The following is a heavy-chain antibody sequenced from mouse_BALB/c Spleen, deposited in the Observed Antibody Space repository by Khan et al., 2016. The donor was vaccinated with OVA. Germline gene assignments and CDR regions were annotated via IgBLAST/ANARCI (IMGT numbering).Heavy chain of an antibody. CDR1: GYSITSGYA. J-gene: IGHJ2*01. Sequence: VQLKQSGPGLVKPSQSLSLTCTVTGYSITSGYAWNWIRQFPGNKLEWMGYISYSGVTSYTPSLKSRISITRATSKNQFFLQLNSVTTEDTATDYCARGNYYGYYFDYWGQGTTLTVSS. CDR2: ISYSGVT. CDR3: ARGNYYGYYFDY. D-gene: IGHD1-1*01. V-gene: IGHV3-2*02.